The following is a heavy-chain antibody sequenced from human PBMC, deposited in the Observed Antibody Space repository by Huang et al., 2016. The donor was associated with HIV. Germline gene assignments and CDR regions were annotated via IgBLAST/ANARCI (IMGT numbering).Heavy chain of an antibody. Sequence: QVQLVQSGAEVKRPGASVTVSCKASVYSLTGHFIHWVRQAPGEGLEWMGRIDPTSGAINWASRFQGRVSMTRDKSIGTAYMELSGLRSDDTAVFFCAREAWASGVAHYFDYWGQGTLVTVSS. V-gene: IGHV1-2*06. J-gene: IGHJ4*02. CDR3: AREAWASGVAHYFDY. CDR1: VYSLTGHF. CDR2: IDPTSGAI. D-gene: IGHD3-10*01.